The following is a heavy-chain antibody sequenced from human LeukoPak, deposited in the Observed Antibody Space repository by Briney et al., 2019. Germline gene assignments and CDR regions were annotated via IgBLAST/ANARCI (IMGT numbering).Heavy chain of an antibody. CDR2: MNTSSGNT. D-gene: IGHD6-6*01. V-gene: IGHV1-8*01. J-gene: IGHJ4*02. CDR1: GYTFTRYD. Sequence: ASVTVSCKASGYTFTRYDIKWVRLAPGHGLEWMGWMNTSSGNTGYARKFQGRVTMTRNASISTAYMELSSLRSEDTAVYYWARGISIAARRSVAYWGQGTLVTVSS. CDR3: ARGISIAARRSVAY.